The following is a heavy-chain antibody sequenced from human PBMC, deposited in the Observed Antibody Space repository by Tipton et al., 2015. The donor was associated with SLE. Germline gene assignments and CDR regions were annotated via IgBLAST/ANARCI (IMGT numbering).Heavy chain of an antibody. D-gene: IGHD3-3*01. CDR1: RNIFTNYG. J-gene: IGHJ4*02. CDR3: ARIFPAYYDFWSGYRFDY. V-gene: IGHV1-18*01. CDR2: ISAYKGDT. Sequence: QLVQSGAEVKKPGASVKVSCKASRNIFTNYGINWLRQAPGQGLEWMGWISAYKGDTNYAQMFQGRVTMTTDTSTSTAFMELRSLRSGDTAVYYCARIFPAYYDFWSGYRFDYWGQGTLVTVSS.